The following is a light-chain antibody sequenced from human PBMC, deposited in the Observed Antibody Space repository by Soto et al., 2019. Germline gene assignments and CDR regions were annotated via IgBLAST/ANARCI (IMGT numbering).Light chain of an antibody. CDR1: SSNIGNNY. J-gene: IGLJ3*02. V-gene: IGLV1-51*02. CDR2: ENN. Sequence: QPVLTQPPSVSAAPGQKVTISCSGSSSNIGNNYVSWYQHLPGTAPRLLIFENNKRRSGIPDRFSGSKSGTSATLTITGLQTGDEADYYCGTWDIRLNINWVFGGGTKLTVL. CDR3: GTWDIRLNINWV.